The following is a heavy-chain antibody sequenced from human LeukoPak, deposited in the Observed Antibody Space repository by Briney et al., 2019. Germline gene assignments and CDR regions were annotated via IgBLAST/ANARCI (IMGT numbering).Heavy chain of an antibody. CDR1: GYTLTGYY. J-gene: IGHJ4*02. CDR3: ARNGMYYDSSGYYPD. Sequence: GASVTVSCKASGYTLTGYYMHWVRQAPGQGLEWMGWINPNSGGTNYAQKFQGRVTMTRDTSISTAYMELSRLRSDDTAVYYCARNGMYYDSSGYYPDWGQGTLVTVSS. CDR2: INPNSGGT. D-gene: IGHD3-22*01. V-gene: IGHV1-2*02.